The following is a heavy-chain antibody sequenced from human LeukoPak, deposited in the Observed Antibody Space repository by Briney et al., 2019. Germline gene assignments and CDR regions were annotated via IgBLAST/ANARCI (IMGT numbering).Heavy chain of an antibody. CDR1: GGTFSSYA. CDR3: ARSRLGTRITMIPAPQFDP. CDR2: IIPIFGTA. J-gene: IGHJ5*02. V-gene: IGHV1-69*05. Sequence: ASVKVSCKASGGTFSSYAISWVRHAPGQGLEWMGGIIPIFGTANYAQKFQGRVTITTDESTSTAYMELSSLRSEDTAVYYCARSRLGTRITMIPAPQFDPWGQGTLVTVSS. D-gene: IGHD3-22*01.